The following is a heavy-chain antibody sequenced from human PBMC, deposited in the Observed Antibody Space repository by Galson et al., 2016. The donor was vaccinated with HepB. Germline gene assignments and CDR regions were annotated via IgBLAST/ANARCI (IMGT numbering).Heavy chain of an antibody. CDR3: ARPVGRGAYAY. Sequence: SLRLSCAATGFTFSTQSMNWVRQAPGKGLEWVASITSTSYAISYADSMRGRFTISRDNAKDSLFLQMNSLRVDDTAIYYCARPVGRGAYAYWGQGTLVTVSS. CDR2: ITSTSYAI. CDR1: GFTFSTQS. V-gene: IGHV3-21*01. D-gene: IGHD1-26*01. J-gene: IGHJ4*02.